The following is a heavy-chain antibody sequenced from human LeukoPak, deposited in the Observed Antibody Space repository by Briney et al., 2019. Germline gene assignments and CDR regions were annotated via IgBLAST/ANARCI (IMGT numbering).Heavy chain of an antibody. CDR1: GFTFTAYS. D-gene: IGHD1-7*01. J-gene: IGHJ4*02. Sequence: GRSLRLSCAASGFTFTAYSMHWVRQAPGKGLEWVAVITPDGGGSYYAESAKGRFTISRDNSGNTVYLQMNSLTADDTAVYYCARDNSWNYDYWGQGTLVTVSS. V-gene: IGHV3-30-3*01. CDR2: ITPDGGGS. CDR3: ARDNSWNYDY.